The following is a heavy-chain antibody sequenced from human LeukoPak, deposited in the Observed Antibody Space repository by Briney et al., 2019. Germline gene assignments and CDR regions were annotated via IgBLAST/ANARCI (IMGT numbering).Heavy chain of an antibody. CDR2: ISYDGSNK. V-gene: IGHV3-30-3*01. CDR3: AREVPAVTAMVDAYYYYGMDV. J-gene: IGHJ6*02. Sequence: GGSLRLSCAASGFTFSSYAMHWVRQAPGKGLEWVAVISYDGSNKYYADSVKGRFTISRDNSKNTLYLQMNSLRAEDTAVYYCAREVPAVTAMVDAYYYYGMDVWGQGTTVTVSS. CDR1: GFTFSSYA. D-gene: IGHD5-18*01.